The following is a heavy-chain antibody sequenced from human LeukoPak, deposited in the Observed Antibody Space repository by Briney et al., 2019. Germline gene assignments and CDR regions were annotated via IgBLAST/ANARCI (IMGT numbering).Heavy chain of an antibody. J-gene: IGHJ4*02. CDR1: GFTFSTYW. Sequence: GGSLRLSCAASGFTFSTYWMSWVRQAPGKGLEWVGFIRSKAYGGTTEYAASVKGRFTISRDDSKSIDYLQMNSLKTKDTAVYYCTRDLSYNRNYVSFDYWCQGTLVTVSS. CDR2: IRSKAYGGTT. V-gene: IGHV3-49*04. D-gene: IGHD1-7*01. CDR3: TRDLSYNRNYVSFDY.